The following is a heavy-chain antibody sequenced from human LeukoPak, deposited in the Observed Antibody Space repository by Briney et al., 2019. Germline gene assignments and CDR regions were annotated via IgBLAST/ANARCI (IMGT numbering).Heavy chain of an antibody. CDR3: ARRRFGELLYGRYYFDY. J-gene: IGHJ4*02. CDR1: GGSISSYY. D-gene: IGHD3-10*01. CDR2: INHSGST. Sequence: SETLSLTCTVSGGSISSYYWSWIRQPPGKGLEWIGEINHSGSTNYNPSLKSRVTISVDTSKNQFSLKLSSVTAADTAVYYCARRRFGELLYGRYYFDYWGQGTLVTVSS. V-gene: IGHV4-34*01.